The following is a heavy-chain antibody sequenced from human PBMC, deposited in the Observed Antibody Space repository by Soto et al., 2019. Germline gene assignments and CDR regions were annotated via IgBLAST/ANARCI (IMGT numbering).Heavy chain of an antibody. Sequence: PSETLSLTCTVSGGSISSSSYYWGWIRQPPGKGLEWIGSIYYSGSTYYNPSLKSRVTISVDTSKNQFSLKLSSVTAADTAVYYCVLGDSPTYWGQGTLVTVSS. CDR2: IYYSGST. CDR1: GGSISSSSYY. V-gene: IGHV4-39*01. D-gene: IGHD3-10*02. J-gene: IGHJ4*02. CDR3: VLGDSPTY.